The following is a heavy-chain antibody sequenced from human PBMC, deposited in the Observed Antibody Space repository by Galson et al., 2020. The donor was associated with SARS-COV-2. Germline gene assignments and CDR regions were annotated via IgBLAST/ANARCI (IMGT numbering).Heavy chain of an antibody. CDR2: MTTSGSTI. V-gene: IGHV3-48*02. Sequence: GGSLILSCAASGFTFSDYIMNWVRQAPGNGLEWISYMTTSGSTIYYADSVKGRFTISRDNAKNSLYLQMNSLRDEDTAVYYCANYDSRGGMHVWGQGPTVTVSS. J-gene: IGHJ6*02. D-gene: IGHD3-22*01. CDR1: GFTFSDYI. CDR3: ANYDSRGGMHV.